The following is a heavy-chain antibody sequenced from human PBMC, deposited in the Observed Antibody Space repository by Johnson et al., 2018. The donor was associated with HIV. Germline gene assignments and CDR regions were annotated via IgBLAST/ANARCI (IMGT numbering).Heavy chain of an antibody. J-gene: IGHJ3*02. D-gene: IGHD2/OR15-2a*01. CDR2: ISSTSSTI. CDR3: AREWGGKWNMAFDI. Sequence: QVQLVESGGGLVKPGGSLRLSCAASGFTFRDYDMSWNRQAPGKGLEWISYISSTSSTIDYVDSVKGRFTVSRDNAKNSLYLQMNSLRAEDTAGDYCAREWGGKWNMAFDIWGQGTMVTVSS. CDR1: GFTFRDYD. V-gene: IGHV3-11*04.